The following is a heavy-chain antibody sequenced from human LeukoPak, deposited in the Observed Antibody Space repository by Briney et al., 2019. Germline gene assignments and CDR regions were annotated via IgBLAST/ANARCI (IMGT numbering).Heavy chain of an antibody. V-gene: IGHV3-48*01. CDR2: ISSSSSTI. CDR3: ARKWELLY. D-gene: IGHD1-26*01. J-gene: IGHJ4*02. Sequence: PGRSLRLSCAASGFTFSSYSMNWVRQAPGKGLEWVSYISSSSSTIYYADSVKGRFTISRDNAKNSLYLQMNSLRAEDTAVYYCARKWELLYWGQGTLVTVSS. CDR1: GFTFSSYS.